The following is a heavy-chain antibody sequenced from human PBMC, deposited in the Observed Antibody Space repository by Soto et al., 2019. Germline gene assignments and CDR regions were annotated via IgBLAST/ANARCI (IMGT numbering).Heavy chain of an antibody. CDR1: GYTFTGYY. CDR2: INPNSGGT. J-gene: IGHJ4*02. CDR3: ARGQPYGVTDFDY. Sequence: ASVKVSCKASGYTFTGYYMHWVRQAPGQGLEWMGWINPNSGGTNYAQKFQGRVTMTRDTSISTAYMELSRLRSDDTAVYYCARGQPYGVTDFDYWGQGTLVTVSS. D-gene: IGHD4-17*01. V-gene: IGHV1-2*02.